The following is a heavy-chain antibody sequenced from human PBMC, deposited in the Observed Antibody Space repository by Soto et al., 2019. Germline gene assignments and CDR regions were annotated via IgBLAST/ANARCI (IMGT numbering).Heavy chain of an antibody. CDR1: GFTFSSYS. CDR3: ARGGHGEVEGYYYYMDV. CDR2: ISSSSSTI. D-gene: IGHD4-17*01. J-gene: IGHJ6*03. Sequence: GGSLRLSCAASGFTFSSYSMNWVRQAPGKGLEWVSYISSSSSTIYYADSVKGRFTISRDNAKNSLYLQMNSLRAEDTAVYYCARGGHGEVEGYYYYMDVWGKGTTVTVSS. V-gene: IGHV3-48*01.